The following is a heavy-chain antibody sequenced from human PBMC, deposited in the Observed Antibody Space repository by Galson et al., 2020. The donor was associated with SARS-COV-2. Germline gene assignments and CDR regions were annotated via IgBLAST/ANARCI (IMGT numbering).Heavy chain of an antibody. V-gene: IGHV4-59*13. J-gene: IGHJ4*02. CDR2: IYYSGST. CDR1: GGSISSYY. D-gene: IGHD3-10*01. Sequence: SETLSLTCTVSGGSISSYYWSWIRQPPGKGLEWIGYIYYSGSTNYNPSLKSRVTISVDTSKNQFSLKLSSVTAADTAVYYCARERFNYYGSGSYYNGYFDYWGQGTLVTVSS. CDR3: ARERFNYYGSGSYYNGYFDY.